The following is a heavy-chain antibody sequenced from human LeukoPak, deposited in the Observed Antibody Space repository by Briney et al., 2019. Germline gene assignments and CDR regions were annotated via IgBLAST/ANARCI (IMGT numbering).Heavy chain of an antibody. D-gene: IGHD3-22*01. J-gene: IGHJ6*02. CDR2: ISGSGGST. V-gene: IGHV3-23*01. Sequence: TGGSLRLSCAASGFTFSRDWMHWVRQAPGKGLEWVSAISGSGGSTYYADSVKGRFTISRDNSKNTLYLQMNSLRAEDTAVYYCAKGLGYYYDSSGYYYYYYGMDVWGQGTTVTVSS. CDR1: GFTFSRDW. CDR3: AKGLGYYYDSSGYYYYYYGMDV.